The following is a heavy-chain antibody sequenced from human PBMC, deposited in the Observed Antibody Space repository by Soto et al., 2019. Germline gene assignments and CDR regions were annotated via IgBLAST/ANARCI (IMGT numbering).Heavy chain of an antibody. J-gene: IGHJ3*02. V-gene: IGHV5-10-1*01. CDR3: ARHLAYDISTGDAFDI. CDR1: GYSFTSYW. Sequence: PGESLKISCKGSGYSFTSYWISWVRQMPGKGLEWMGRIDPSDSYTNYSPSFQGHVTISADKSISTAYLQWSSLKASDTAMYYCARHLAYDISTGDAFDIWGQGTMVTVSS. CDR2: IDPSDSYT. D-gene: IGHD3-9*01.